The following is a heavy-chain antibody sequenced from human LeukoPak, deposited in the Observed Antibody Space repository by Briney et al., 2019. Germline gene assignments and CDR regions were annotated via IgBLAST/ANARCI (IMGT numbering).Heavy chain of an antibody. J-gene: IGHJ4*02. CDR3: ARGQYRDSSASAFGY. Sequence: ASVKVSCKASGYTFTNYDINWVRQATGQGLEWMGWMNPKSGNTGYAQKFRGRLTMTRDTSISTAYIELSSLTSEDTAVYYCARGQYRDSSASAFGYWGQGTLVTGSS. CDR2: MNPKSGNT. CDR1: GYTFTNYD. D-gene: IGHD3-22*01. V-gene: IGHV1-8*01.